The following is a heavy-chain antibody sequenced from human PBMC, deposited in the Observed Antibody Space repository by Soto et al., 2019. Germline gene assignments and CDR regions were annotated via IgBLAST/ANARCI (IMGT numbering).Heavy chain of an antibody. J-gene: IGHJ4*02. V-gene: IGHV3-23*01. CDR3: AKQQMGVIRALDY. Sequence: GGSLRLSCAASGFTFSNYAMSWIRQSPGKGLEWVSTIRETGNTYYADSVRGRFATSRDNSENTLYLQMSSLRAEDTAVYYCAKQQMGVIRALDYWGQGTLVTVSS. D-gene: IGHD1-26*01. CDR1: GFTFSNYA. CDR2: IRETGNT.